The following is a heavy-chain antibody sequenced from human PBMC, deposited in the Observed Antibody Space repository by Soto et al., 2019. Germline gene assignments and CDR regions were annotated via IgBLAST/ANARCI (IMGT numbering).Heavy chain of an antibody. D-gene: IGHD5-18*01. CDR1: GFTFSDYY. Sequence: GGSLRLSCAASGFTFSDYYMSWIRQAPGKGLEWISYISSNSNYKNHADSVRGRFTISRDNSKNTLYLQMNSLRAEDTAVYYCASPRRGYSYGYIDYWGQGTLVTVSS. J-gene: IGHJ4*02. CDR2: ISSNSNYK. CDR3: ASPRRGYSYGYIDY. V-gene: IGHV3-11*03.